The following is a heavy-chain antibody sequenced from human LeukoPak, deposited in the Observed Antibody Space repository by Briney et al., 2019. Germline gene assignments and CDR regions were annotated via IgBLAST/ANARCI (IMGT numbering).Heavy chain of an antibody. CDR1: GGSFSGYY. CDR3: ARDPYYYDSSGYYYDH. D-gene: IGHD3-22*01. J-gene: IGHJ4*02. Sequence: PSETLSLTCAVYGGSFSGYYWSWIRQPPGKGLEWIGEINHSGSTNYNPSLKSRVTISVDTSKNQFSLKLSSVTAADTAVYYCARDPYYYDSSGYYYDHWGQGTLVTVSS. V-gene: IGHV4-34*01. CDR2: INHSGST.